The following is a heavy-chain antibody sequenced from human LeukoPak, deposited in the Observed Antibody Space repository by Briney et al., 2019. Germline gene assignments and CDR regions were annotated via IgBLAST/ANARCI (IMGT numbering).Heavy chain of an antibody. Sequence: PGGSLRLSCAASGFTFSSYSMNWVRQAPGKGLEWVSSISSSGSTIYYADSVKGRFTISRDNSKNTLYLQMNSLRAEDTAVYYCAKDPYSSSWYLRYWGQGTLVTVSS. D-gene: IGHD6-13*01. CDR2: ISSSGSTI. CDR3: AKDPYSSSWYLRY. V-gene: IGHV3-48*01. J-gene: IGHJ4*02. CDR1: GFTFSSYS.